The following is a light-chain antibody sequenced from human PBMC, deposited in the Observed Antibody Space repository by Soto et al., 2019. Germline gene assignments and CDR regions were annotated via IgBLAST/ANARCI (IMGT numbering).Light chain of an antibody. Sequence: DIQMTQSPSSLSASVGDRVSITCRASQDIRSYLNWYQQKPGKGPDLLIYDTFNLKIGVNTRFSASGYGTDFTLTISSLQPEDFATYYCKKGYSSQWTSAQATKVEIK. J-gene: IGKJ1*01. CDR1: QDIRSY. CDR3: KKGYSSQWT. V-gene: IGKV1-39*01. CDR2: DTF.